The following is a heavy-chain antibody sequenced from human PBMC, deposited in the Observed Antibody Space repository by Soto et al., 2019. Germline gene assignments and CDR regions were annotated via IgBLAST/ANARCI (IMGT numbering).Heavy chain of an antibody. CDR1: GFTFSSYA. CDR3: AREGGDSCSWWSYFDY. D-gene: IGHD6-13*01. CDR2: ISSNGGST. V-gene: IGHV3-64*01. J-gene: IGHJ4*02. Sequence: EVQLVESGGGLVQPGGSLRLSCAASGFTFSSYAMHWVRQAPGKGLEYVSAISSNGGSTYYANSVKGRFTISRDNSKNTLYLQMGSLRAEDMAVYYCAREGGDSCSWWSYFDYWGQGTLVTVSS.